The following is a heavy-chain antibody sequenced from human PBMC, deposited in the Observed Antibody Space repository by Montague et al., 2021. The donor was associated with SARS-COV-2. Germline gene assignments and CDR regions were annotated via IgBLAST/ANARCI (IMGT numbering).Heavy chain of an antibody. CDR2: TNYRSKWTS. CDR1: GDSVWSNTAA. D-gene: IGHD4-17*01. V-gene: IGHV6-1*01. CDR3: VRDTGSAQAGFDA. J-gene: IGHJ4*02. Sequence: CAISGDSVWSNTAAWNWIRQSPSGGLGWLGRTNYRSKWTSDYATSVEGRISIDPDTSKNQFFLRLRSVTPEDTGVYYCVRDTGSAQAGFDAWGQGTLVTVSS.